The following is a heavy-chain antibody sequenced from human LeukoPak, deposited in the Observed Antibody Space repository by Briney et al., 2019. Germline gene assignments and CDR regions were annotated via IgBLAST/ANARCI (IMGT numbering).Heavy chain of an antibody. V-gene: IGHV5-10-1*01. D-gene: IGHD6-19*01. CDR2: IDPSDSYI. CDR3: ARRAVAATSAIKNFDY. Sequence: GESLKISCKGSGCSFTSYWISWVRQMPGKGLEWMGRIDPSDSYINYSPSFQGHVTISADKSISTAYLQWSSLKASDAAMYYCARRAVAATSAIKNFDYWGQGTLVTVSS. CDR1: GCSFTSYW. J-gene: IGHJ4*02.